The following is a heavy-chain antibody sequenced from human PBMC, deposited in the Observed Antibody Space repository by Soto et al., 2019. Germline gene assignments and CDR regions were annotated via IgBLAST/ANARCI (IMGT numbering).Heavy chain of an antibody. CDR1: GGSISSGGYS. CDR3: ARSLLGYYDSSGYAPDAFDI. V-gene: IGHV4-30-2*01. J-gene: IGHJ3*02. CDR2: IYHSGST. Sequence: SETLSLTCAVSGGSISSGGYSWSWIRQPPGKGLEWIGYIYHSGSTYYNPSLKSRVTISVDTSKNQFSLKLSSVTAADTAVYYCARSLLGYYDSSGYAPDAFDIWGQGTMVTVSS. D-gene: IGHD3-22*01.